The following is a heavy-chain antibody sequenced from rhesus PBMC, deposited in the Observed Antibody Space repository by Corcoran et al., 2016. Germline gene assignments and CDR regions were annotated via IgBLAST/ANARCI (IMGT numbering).Heavy chain of an antibody. D-gene: IGHD6S26*01. Sequence: QVQLQESGPGVVKPSETLSLTCAVSGGSISDSYRWSWIRQPPGKGLEWIGYIYGSSTSTNYNPSLKSRVTISKETSKNQFSLKLSSVTAADTAVYDCARDTGIAAAGPGDYWGQGVLVTVSS. V-gene: IGHV4S10*01. J-gene: IGHJ4*01. CDR3: ARDTGIAAAGPGDY. CDR2: IYGSSTST. CDR1: GGSISDSYR.